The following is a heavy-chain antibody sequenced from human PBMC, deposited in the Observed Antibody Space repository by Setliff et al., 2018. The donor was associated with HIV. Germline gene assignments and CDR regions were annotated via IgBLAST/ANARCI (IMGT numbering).Heavy chain of an antibody. V-gene: IGHV4-28*01. CDR1: GYSISSSYW. CDR2: IYNNRGT. D-gene: IGHD3-10*01. J-gene: IGHJ2*01. CDR3: ARSPLWFGKADWYVDL. Sequence: SETLSLTCAVSGYSISSSYWWGWIRQPPGKGLEWIGYIYNNRGTYYNPSLKSRVTMSVDTSNNQFSLKLRSVTAVDTAVYYCARSPLWFGKADWYVDLWGRGTLVTVTS.